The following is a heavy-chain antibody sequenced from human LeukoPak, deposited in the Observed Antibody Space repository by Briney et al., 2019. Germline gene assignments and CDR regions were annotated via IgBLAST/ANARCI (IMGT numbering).Heavy chain of an antibody. CDR1: GYSFTSYW. V-gene: IGHV5-51*01. Sequence: GGSLKISFKGSGYSFTSYWIGWGRQVPGKGLGWMGSIYPGESDTTSSPTFHGHVTISADQSLSTGFLQWSTLKASDTTMYYSARTYCSSTSCYKASYYSGMDVWGQGTTVTVSS. J-gene: IGHJ6*02. D-gene: IGHD2-2*02. CDR3: ARTYCSSTSCYKASYYSGMDV. CDR2: IYPGESDT.